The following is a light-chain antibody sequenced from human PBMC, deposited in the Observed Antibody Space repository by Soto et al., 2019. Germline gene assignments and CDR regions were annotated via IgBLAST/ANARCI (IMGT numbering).Light chain of an antibody. CDR3: QQYNNWPHT. V-gene: IGKV3-15*01. CDR2: GAS. Sequence: EIVMTQSPATLSVSPGERATLSCRASQSVSSNLAWYQQKPGQAPRLPIYGASTRATGIPARFSGSGSGTEFTLTINSLQSEDFAVYYCQQYNNWPHTFGQGTKVDIK. J-gene: IGKJ2*01. CDR1: QSVSSN.